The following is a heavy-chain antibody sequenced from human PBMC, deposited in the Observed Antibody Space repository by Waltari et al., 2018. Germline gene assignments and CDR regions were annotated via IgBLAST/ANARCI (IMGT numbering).Heavy chain of an antibody. V-gene: IGHV4-34*01. CDR3: ARLVVAAHYYYYYYMDV. J-gene: IGHJ6*03. CDR1: GGSFSGYY. D-gene: IGHD2-15*01. Sequence: QVQLQQWGAGLLKPSETLSLTCAVYGGSFSGYYWSWIRQPPGKGLEWIGEINHSGSTNYTPSLKSRVTISVDTFKNQFSLKLSSVTAADTAVYYCARLVVAAHYYYYYYMDVWGKGTTVTVSS. CDR2: INHSGST.